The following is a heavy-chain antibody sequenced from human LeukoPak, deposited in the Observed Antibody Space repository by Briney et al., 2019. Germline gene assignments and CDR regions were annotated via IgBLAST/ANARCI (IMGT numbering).Heavy chain of an antibody. Sequence: SETLSPTCTVSGGSISSSSYYWGWIRQPPGKGLEWIGSIYYSGSTYYNPSLKSRVTISVDTSKNQFSLKLSSVTAADTAVYYCARHARITMVRGVIDWGQGTLVTVSS. D-gene: IGHD3-10*01. CDR3: ARHARITMVRGVID. J-gene: IGHJ4*02. V-gene: IGHV4-39*01. CDR2: IYYSGST. CDR1: GGSISSSSYY.